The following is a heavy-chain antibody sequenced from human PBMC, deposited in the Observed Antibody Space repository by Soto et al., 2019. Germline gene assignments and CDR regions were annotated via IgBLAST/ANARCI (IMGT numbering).Heavy chain of an antibody. Sequence: QVQLQESGPGLVKPSETLSLTCTVSVDSTSYYYWSCFRQAPGTGLEWFGYIYYTGSTNYNPSLKSRLTLSVDSAKSQCAVNLASVTADETGVYYCAKGLWPGGIVVDYWGQGALVIVSS. D-gene: IGHD2-21*01. CDR3: AKGLWPGGIVVDY. CDR1: VDSTSYYY. V-gene: IGHV4-59*01. J-gene: IGHJ4*02. CDR2: IYYTGST.